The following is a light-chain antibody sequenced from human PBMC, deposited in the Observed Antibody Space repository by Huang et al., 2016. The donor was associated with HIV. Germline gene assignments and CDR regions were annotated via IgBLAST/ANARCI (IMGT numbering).Light chain of an antibody. V-gene: IGKV4-1*01. CDR2: WAS. CDR3: QQYFFSPMT. CDR1: HSPLNSPNRKNY. J-gene: IGKJ3*01. Sequence: DIVMTQSPDFLAVSLGERATISCKSSHSPLNSPNRKNYLAWYQQNRGQPPKLLMYWASVRESGVPDRFIGSGSVTDVTLTITSLQAEDVAVYFCQQYFFSPMTFGPGTKVDI.